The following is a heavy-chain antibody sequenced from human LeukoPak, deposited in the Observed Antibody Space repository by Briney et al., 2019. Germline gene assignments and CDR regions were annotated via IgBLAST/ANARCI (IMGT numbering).Heavy chain of an antibody. Sequence: GGSLRLSCAASGFTFSNYGMHWVRQAPGKGLDWVAFIHYDGSNKYYADSVKGRFTNSRDNPKNTLYLQMNSLRAEDTAVYYGGKGGGRLLWFGELFDYWGQGTLVTVSS. CDR3: GKGGGRLLWFGELFDY. D-gene: IGHD3-10*01. V-gene: IGHV3-30*02. CDR2: IHYDGSNK. CDR1: GFTFSNYG. J-gene: IGHJ4*02.